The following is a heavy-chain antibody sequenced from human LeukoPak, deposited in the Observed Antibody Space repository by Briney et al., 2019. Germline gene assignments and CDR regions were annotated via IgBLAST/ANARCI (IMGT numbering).Heavy chain of an antibody. J-gene: IGHJ4*02. V-gene: IGHV1-2*06. D-gene: IGHD2/OR15-2a*01. CDR1: GYTFTDYY. CDR3: AKAKTIVGTFGFDY. CDR2: INPNSGGT. Sequence: GASVKVSCKASGYTFTDYYMHWVRQAPGQGLEWVGRINPNSGGTNYALKFQGRVTMTRDTSISTAYMELTRLTSDDTAVYYCAKAKTIVGTFGFDYWGQGTLVTVSS.